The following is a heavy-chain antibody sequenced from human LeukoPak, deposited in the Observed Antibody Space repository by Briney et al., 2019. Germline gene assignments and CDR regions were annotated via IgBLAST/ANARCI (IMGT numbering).Heavy chain of an antibody. CDR1: GYTFTDYY. Sequence: ASMKVSCKASGYTFTDYYMHWVRQAPGQGLEWMGWINPNSGDTNYAQKFQGGVTMTRDTSINTAYMELSSLRSDDTAVYYCARPVTRSDAFDIWGQGTMVTVSS. V-gene: IGHV1-2*02. CDR2: INPNSGDT. J-gene: IGHJ3*02. CDR3: ARPVTRSDAFDI.